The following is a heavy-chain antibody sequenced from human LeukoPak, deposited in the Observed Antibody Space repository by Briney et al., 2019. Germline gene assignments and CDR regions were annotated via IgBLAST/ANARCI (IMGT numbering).Heavy chain of an antibody. J-gene: IGHJ4*02. V-gene: IGHV1-18*01. CDR2: VSKYTGNA. Sequence: ASVMVSCKASNYTFSDYDVTWVRQAPGQGLEWMGWVSKYTGNADYAPKFQGRVSMTTDTSTRTAYMELRSLRPDDTAVYFCAREDDRSLGAYDCWGQGTLVTVS. D-gene: IGHD3-16*02. CDR3: AREDDRSLGAYDC. CDR1: NYTFSDYD.